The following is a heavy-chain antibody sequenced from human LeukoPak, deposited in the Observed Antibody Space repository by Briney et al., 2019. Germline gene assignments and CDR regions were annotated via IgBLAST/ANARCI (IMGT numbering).Heavy chain of an antibody. D-gene: IGHD2-2*01. CDR1: GFTFSSYG. CDR3: ASLYCSSTSCPQGIDY. CDR2: IWYDGSNK. Sequence: PGGPLRLSCAASGFTFSSYGMHWVRQAPGKGLEWVAVIWYDGSNKYHADSVKGRFTISRDNSKNTLYLQMNSLRAEDTAVYYCASLYCSSTSCPQGIDYWGQGTLVTVSS. J-gene: IGHJ4*02. V-gene: IGHV3-33*01.